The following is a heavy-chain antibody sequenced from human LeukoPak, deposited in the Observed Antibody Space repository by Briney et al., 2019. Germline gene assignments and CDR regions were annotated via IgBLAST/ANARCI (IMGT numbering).Heavy chain of an antibody. CDR1: GYTFTSYG. CDR2: ISAYNGNT. Sequence: ASVTVSCTASGYTFTSYGISWVRQAPGQGLEWMGWISAYNGNTNYAQKLQGRVTMTTDTSTSTAYMELRSLRSDDTAVYYCARDFSLSTVVTHYFDYWGQGTLVTVSS. J-gene: IGHJ4*02. V-gene: IGHV1-18*01. CDR3: ARDFSLSTVVTHYFDY. D-gene: IGHD4-23*01.